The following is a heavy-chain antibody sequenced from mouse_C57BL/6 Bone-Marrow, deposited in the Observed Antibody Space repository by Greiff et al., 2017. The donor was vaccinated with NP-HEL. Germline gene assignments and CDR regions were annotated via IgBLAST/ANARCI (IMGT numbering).Heavy chain of an antibody. CDR1: GYTFTSYW. V-gene: IGHV1-59*01. J-gene: IGHJ3*01. Sequence: VQLQQPGAELVRPGTSVKLSCKASGYTFTSYWMHWVKQRPGQGLEWIGVIDPSDSYTNYNQKFKGKATLTVDTSSSTAYMQLRSLTSEDSAVYCCASWAYWGRGTLVTVSA. CDR3: ASWAY. CDR2: IDPSDSYT.